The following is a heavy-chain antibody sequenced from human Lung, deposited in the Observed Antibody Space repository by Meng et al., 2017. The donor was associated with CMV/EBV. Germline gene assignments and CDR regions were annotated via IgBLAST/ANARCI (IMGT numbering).Heavy chain of an antibody. CDR2: IYYSGST. V-gene: IGHV4-59*01. CDR1: GGSISSYY. J-gene: IGHJ3*02. CDR3: AREPAAAGGDAFDI. Sequence: SXTLSLXCTVSGGSISSYYWSWIRQPPGKGLEWIGYIYYSGSTNYNPSLKSRVTISVDTSKNQFSLKLRSVTAADTAVYYCAREPAAAGGDAFDIWGQGTMVTVSS. D-gene: IGHD6-13*01.